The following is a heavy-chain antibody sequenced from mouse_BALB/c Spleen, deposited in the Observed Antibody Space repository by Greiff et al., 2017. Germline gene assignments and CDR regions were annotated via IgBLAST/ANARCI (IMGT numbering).Heavy chain of an antibody. CDR3: AREDYLDYFDY. J-gene: IGHJ2*01. V-gene: IGHV5-17*02. CDR1: GFTFSSFG. D-gene: IGHD5-5*01. Sequence: VESGGGLVQPGGSRKLSCAASGFTFSSFGMHWVRQAPEKGLEWVAYISSGSSTIYYADTVKGRFTISRDNPKNTLFLQMTSLRSEDTAMYYCAREDYLDYFDYWGQGTTLTVSS. CDR2: ISSGSSTI.